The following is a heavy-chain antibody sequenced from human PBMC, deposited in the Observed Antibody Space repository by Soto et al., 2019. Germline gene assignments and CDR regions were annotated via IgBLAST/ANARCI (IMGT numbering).Heavy chain of an antibody. CDR3: ARNYDFWSPWGY. CDR1: GGSVSSGSYY. CDR2: IYYSGST. J-gene: IGHJ4*02. D-gene: IGHD3-3*01. Sequence: PSETLSLTCTVSGGSVSSGSYYWSWIRQPPGKGLEWIGYIYYSGSTNYNPSLKSRVTISVDTSKNQFSLKLSSVTAADTAVYYCARNYDFWSPWGYWGQGTLVTVSS. V-gene: IGHV4-61*01.